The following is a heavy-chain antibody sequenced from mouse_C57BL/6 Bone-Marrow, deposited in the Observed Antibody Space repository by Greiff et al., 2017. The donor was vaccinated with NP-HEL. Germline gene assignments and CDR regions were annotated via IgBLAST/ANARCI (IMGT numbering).Heavy chain of an antibody. V-gene: IGHV14-3*01. CDR2: IDPANGNT. CDR3: YYSNSYYFDY. Sequence: EVQLQQSVAELVRPGASVKLSCTASGFNFKNTYMHWVKQRPEQGLEWIGRIDPANGNTKYAPKFQGKATITADTSSNTAYLQLSSLTSEDTAIYYSYYSNSYYFDYWGQGTTLTVSS. J-gene: IGHJ2*01. D-gene: IGHD2-5*01. CDR1: GFNFKNTY.